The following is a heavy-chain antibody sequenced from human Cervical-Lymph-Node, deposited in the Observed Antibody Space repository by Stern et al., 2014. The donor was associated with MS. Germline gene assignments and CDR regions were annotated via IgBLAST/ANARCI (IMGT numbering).Heavy chain of an antibody. Sequence: VPLVESGAEVKKPGASAKVSCKTSGYIFTGYYIHWVRQAPGQGLEWMAWINPNTGGTKYAQKCQGRVSMSRDTSISTAYVELSSLTSDDTAVYYCARDQRGITIFGVVTDYYYLGMDVWGQGTTVTVSS. D-gene: IGHD3-3*01. CDR3: ARDQRGITIFGVVTDYYYLGMDV. V-gene: IGHV1-2*02. J-gene: IGHJ6*02. CDR1: GYIFTGYY. CDR2: INPNTGGT.